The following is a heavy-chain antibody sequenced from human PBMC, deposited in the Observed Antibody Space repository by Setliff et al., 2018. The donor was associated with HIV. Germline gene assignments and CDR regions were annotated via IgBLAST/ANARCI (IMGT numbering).Heavy chain of an antibody. CDR2: IETDGSDT. CDR1: GFIFGSYW. Sequence: PGGSLRLSCAASGFIFGSYWMHWVRQTPEKGLEWVARIETDGSDTSYADSVKGRFTLSRDNSKNTVYLQVGSLRPDDTAMYYCARSRPYNSALDYWGQGTLVTVSS. CDR3: ARSRPYNSALDY. V-gene: IGHV3-74*01. J-gene: IGHJ4*02. D-gene: IGHD6-25*01.